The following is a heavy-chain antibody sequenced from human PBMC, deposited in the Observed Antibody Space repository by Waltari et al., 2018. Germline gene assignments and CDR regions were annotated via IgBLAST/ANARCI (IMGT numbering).Heavy chain of an antibody. D-gene: IGHD3-3*01. J-gene: IGHJ6*02. Sequence: QLTLNESGPTLVKPTQTLTLTCTFSGFSLSTSGVGVGWIRQPPGKALGWLALIYWNDDKRYSTALKSRLTITKETAKNQVVLTRNNMDPVDTATYYCAHSELPRYYDFWSGYYYYYGMDVWGQGTTVTVSS. CDR3: AHSELPRYYDFWSGYYYYYGMDV. CDR1: GFSLSTSGVG. V-gene: IGHV2-5*01. CDR2: IYWNDDK.